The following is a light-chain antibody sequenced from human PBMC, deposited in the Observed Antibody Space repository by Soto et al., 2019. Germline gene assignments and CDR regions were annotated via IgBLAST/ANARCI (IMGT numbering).Light chain of an antibody. CDR1: QGISRW. J-gene: IGKJ1*01. Sequence: DIQMTQSPSTLSASVGDRVSITCRASQGISRWLSWYQQKPGKAPKLLIYKASSLESGVPSRFSGSGSGTEFTLTITSLQPDDFATYYCQQFNSYSRTFGQGTKVDIK. CDR3: QQFNSYSRT. V-gene: IGKV1-5*03. CDR2: KAS.